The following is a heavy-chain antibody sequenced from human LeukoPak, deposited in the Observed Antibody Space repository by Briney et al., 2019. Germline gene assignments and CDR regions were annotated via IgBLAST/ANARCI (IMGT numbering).Heavy chain of an antibody. Sequence: PGGSLRLSCAASGFSFSDAWMNWVRQAPGKGLEWVGHIRSKADGGTPDYIAPVKGRFTISRDDSKDTLYLQMNSLNTEDTAMYYCTTRSPARYCSDVACYSSADYWGQGTLVTVSS. J-gene: IGHJ4*02. V-gene: IGHV3-15*07. CDR3: TTRSPARYCSDVACYSSADY. D-gene: IGHD2-15*01. CDR1: GFSFSDAW. CDR2: IRSKADGGTP.